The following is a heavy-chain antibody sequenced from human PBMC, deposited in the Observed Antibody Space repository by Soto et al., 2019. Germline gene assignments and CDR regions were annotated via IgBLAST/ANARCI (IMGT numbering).Heavy chain of an antibody. J-gene: IGHJ6*02. CDR2: INHSGGT. D-gene: IGHD3-10*01. Sequence: SETLSLTCAVYGGSFSAYYWSWIRQPPGKGLEWIGEINHSGGTSYNPSLKSLVTISVDRSKNQFSLKLSSVTAADTAVYYCARVRGAYHSGMDVWGQGTTVTVSS. V-gene: IGHV4-34*01. CDR1: GGSFSAYY. CDR3: ARVRGAYHSGMDV.